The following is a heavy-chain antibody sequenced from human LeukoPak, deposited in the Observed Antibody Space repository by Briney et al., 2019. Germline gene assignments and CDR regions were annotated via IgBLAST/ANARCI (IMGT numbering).Heavy chain of an antibody. CDR3: ARGVYDILTGYYDY. D-gene: IGHD3-9*01. V-gene: IGHV4-59*01. Sequence: SETLSLTCTVSGGSISSYYWSWIRQPPGKGLEWIGYIYYSGSTNYNPSLKSRVTISVDTSKNQFSLKLSSVTAADTAVYYCARGVYDILTGYYDYWGQGTLVTVSS. J-gene: IGHJ4*02. CDR1: GGSISSYY. CDR2: IYYSGST.